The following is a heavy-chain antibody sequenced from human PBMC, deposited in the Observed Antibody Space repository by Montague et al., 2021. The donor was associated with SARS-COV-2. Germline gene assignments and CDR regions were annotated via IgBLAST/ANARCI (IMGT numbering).Heavy chain of an antibody. CDR2: ITSDGGII. Sequence: SLSLSLSASGFTFSIYDMNWVRQAPGKGLEWVSCITSDGGIIYYADFVEGRFTISRDNAKNSLYLQMNSLRAGDTAVYYCATLARGLFDHGMDVWGQGTTVTVSS. V-gene: IGHV3-48*03. J-gene: IGHJ6*02. CDR1: GFTFSIYD. CDR3: ATLARGLFDHGMDV. D-gene: IGHD3-10*01.